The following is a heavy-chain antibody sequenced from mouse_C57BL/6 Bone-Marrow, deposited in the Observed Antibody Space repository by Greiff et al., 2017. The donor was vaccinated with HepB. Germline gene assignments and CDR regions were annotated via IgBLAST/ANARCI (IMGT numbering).Heavy chain of an antibody. J-gene: IGHJ4*01. CDR3: ALPYYYAMDY. V-gene: IGHV5-6*01. CDR2: ISSGGSYT. Sequence: LFNPLFSLKLSCAASGFTFSSYCMSWVRQTPDNRLEWVATISSGGSYTYYPDSVKGRFTISRDNAKNTLYLQMSSLKSEDTAMYYCALPYYYAMDYWGQGTSVTVSS. CDR1: GFTFSSYC.